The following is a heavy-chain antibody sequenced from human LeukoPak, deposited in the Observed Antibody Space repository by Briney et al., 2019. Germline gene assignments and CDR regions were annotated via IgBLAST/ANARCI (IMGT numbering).Heavy chain of an antibody. V-gene: IGHV1-69*13. CDR3: ARHSGYHSTMYLDY. J-gene: IGHJ4*02. D-gene: IGHD3-22*01. CDR2: ITAIFRTT. Sequence: SVKVSCKTSGGTFNSYAISWVRQAPGQGLEWMGGITAIFRTTNYAQKFQDRVTITADESMSTVYMELSSLRSEDTAVYYCARHSGYHSTMYLDYWGQGTLVTVSS. CDR1: GGTFNSYA.